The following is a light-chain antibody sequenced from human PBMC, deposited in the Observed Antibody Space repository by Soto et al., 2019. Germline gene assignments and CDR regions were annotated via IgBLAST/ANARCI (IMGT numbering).Light chain of an antibody. CDR2: GVT. Sequence: QSALTQPASVSGSPGQSITISCTGTSSDVGGYNYVSWYQQHPGIAPKLLIYGVTNRPSGVSPRFSGSKSGNTASLTISGLQAEDESEYHCSSYTSASTLLYLFGTGTKVTVL. CDR1: SSDVGGYNY. J-gene: IGLJ1*01. CDR3: SSYTSASTLLYL. V-gene: IGLV2-14*01.